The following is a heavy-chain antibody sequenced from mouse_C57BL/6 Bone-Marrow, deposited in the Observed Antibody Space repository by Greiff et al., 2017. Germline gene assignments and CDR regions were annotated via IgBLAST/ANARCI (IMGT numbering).Heavy chain of an antibody. V-gene: IGHV5-4*01. Sequence: DVQLVESGGGLVKPGGSLKLSCAASGFTFSSYAMSWVRQTPEKRLEWVATISDGGSYTYYPDNVKGRFTISRDNAKNNLYLQMSHLKSEDTAMYYCAREGYDYVPYYYAMDYWGQGTSVTVSS. D-gene: IGHD2-4*01. J-gene: IGHJ4*01. CDR2: ISDGGSYT. CDR3: AREGYDYVPYYYAMDY. CDR1: GFTFSSYA.